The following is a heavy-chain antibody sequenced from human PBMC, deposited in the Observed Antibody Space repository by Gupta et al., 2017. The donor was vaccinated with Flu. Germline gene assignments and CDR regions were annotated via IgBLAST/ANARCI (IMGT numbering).Heavy chain of an antibody. CDR1: GFIFSSHW. Sequence: EVQLVESGGGLVQPGGSLRLSCAASGFIFSSHWMQWVRQAPGKGLLWVSRINTDGTTTGYADSVKGRFTISRDNGKNTLYLQMNSLRAEDTAVYYCLRDVWGPGDVWGQGTTVTVSS. CDR3: LRDVWGPGDV. D-gene: IGHD2-8*01. V-gene: IGHV3-74*01. J-gene: IGHJ6*02. CDR2: INTDGTTT.